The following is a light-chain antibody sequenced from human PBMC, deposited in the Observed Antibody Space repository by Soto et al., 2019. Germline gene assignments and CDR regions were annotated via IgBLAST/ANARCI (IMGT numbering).Light chain of an antibody. CDR1: SSNIGNNY. CDR2: DNN. J-gene: IGLJ2*01. V-gene: IGLV1-51*01. CDR3: GTWDSSLSADVV. Sequence: QSALTQPPSVSAAPGQKVTISCSGSSSNIGNNYVSWYQQLPGTAPKLLIYDNNKRPSGIPDRFSGSKSGTSATLGITGLQTGDEAEYYCGTWDSSLSADVVFGGGTTLNVL.